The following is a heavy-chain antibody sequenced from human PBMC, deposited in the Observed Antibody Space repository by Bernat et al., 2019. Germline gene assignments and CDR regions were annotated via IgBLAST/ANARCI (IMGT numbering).Heavy chain of an antibody. CDR2: IIPIFGTA. CDR3: ARSFSGGYFTGYYYYGMDV. CDR1: GGTFSSYA. V-gene: IGHV1-69*01. J-gene: IGHJ6*02. Sequence: QVQLVQSGAEVKKPGSSVKVSCKASGGTFSSYAISWVRQAPGQGLEWMGGIIPIFGTANYAQKFQGRVTITADESTSRAYMELSSLRCEDTAVYYWARSFSGGYFTGYYYYGMDVGGQGTTVTVPS. D-gene: IGHD6-19*01.